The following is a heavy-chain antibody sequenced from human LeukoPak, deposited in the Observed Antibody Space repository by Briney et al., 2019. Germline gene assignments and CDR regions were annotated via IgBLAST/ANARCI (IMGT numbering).Heavy chain of an antibody. CDR3: VRDRFGYSDY. CDR1: GFTFSNYW. Sequence: QTGGSLRLSCAASGFTFSNYWMSWVRQAPGKGLEWVANIKPDGSEKYYVDSVKGRLTISKDDAKNSLYLQIHSLRADDTAVYYRVRDRFGYSDYWGQGTLVTVSS. D-gene: IGHD3-22*01. J-gene: IGHJ4*02. CDR2: IKPDGSEK. V-gene: IGHV3-7*01.